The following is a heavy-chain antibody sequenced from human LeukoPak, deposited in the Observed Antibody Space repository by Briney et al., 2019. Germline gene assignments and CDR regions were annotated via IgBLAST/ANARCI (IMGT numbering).Heavy chain of an antibody. CDR2: IYNSGST. J-gene: IGHJ4*02. V-gene: IGHV4-4*07. Sequence: SSETLSLTCTVSGGSISSYYWSWIRQPAGKGLEWIGRIYNSGSTNYNTNYSPSLSSRVTMSVDTSKNQFSLKLNSVTAADTAVYYCARAIWYGSGTAAFDYWGQGTLVTVSS. D-gene: IGHD3-10*01. CDR1: GGSISSYY. CDR3: ARAIWYGSGTAAFDY.